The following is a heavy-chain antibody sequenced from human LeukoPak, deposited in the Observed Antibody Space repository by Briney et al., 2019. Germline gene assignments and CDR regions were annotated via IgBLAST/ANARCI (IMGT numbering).Heavy chain of an antibody. CDR3: ARAVTTYYFDY. CDR2: IIPIFGTA. V-gene: IGHV1-69*05. D-gene: IGHD4-11*01. CDR1: GGTFSSYA. Sequence: SVKVSCKASGGTFSSYAISWVRQAPGQGLERMGGIIPIFGTANYAQKFQGRVTITTDESTSTAYMELSSLRSEDTAVYYCARAVTTYYFDYWGQGTLVTVSS. J-gene: IGHJ4*02.